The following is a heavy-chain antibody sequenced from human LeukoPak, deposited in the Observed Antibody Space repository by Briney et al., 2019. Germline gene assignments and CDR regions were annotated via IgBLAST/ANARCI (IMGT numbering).Heavy chain of an antibody. D-gene: IGHD1-14*01. V-gene: IGHV4-59*01. CDR2: IYYSGSI. CDR3: ARSLGITSLDY. CDR1: GGSIRSYY. Sequence: SETLSLTCSVSGGSIRSYYWNWIRQSPGKGLEWIGYIYYSGSINYNPSFKSRATMSVDTSKNQFSLKLHSVTAADTAMYYCARSLGITSLDYWGQGMLVTVSS. J-gene: IGHJ4*02.